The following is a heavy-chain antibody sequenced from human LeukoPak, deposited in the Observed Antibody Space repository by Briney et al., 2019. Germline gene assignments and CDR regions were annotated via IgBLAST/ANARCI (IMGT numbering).Heavy chain of an antibody. CDR3: ARDPYNGDYGDFYYYYMGV. D-gene: IGHD3-16*01. Sequence: GGSLRLSCAASGFTFSSYRMNWVRQAPGKGLEWVSSISSSSSYIYYADLVKGRFTISRDNAKNSLYLQMNSLRDEDTAIYYCARDPYNGDYGDFYYYYMGVWGKGTTVTISS. CDR1: GFTFSSYR. V-gene: IGHV3-21*06. J-gene: IGHJ6*03. CDR2: ISSSSSYI.